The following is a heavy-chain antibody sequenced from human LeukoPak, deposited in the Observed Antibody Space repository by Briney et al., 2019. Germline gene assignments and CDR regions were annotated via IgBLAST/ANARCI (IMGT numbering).Heavy chain of an antibody. V-gene: IGHV4-30-2*02. CDR3: ASRRDQLTCFQY. J-gene: IGHJ1*01. Sequence: PSQTLSLTCAVSGGSLISGGYSWSWIRQPPGKGLEWMGYIYHSGSTYYDPSLKSRVTMSVDTSKNQFSLKVTSVTPADTAVYYCASRRDQLTCFQYWGQGTLATVSS. CDR2: IYHSGST. D-gene: IGHD4/OR15-4a*01. CDR1: GGSLISGGYS.